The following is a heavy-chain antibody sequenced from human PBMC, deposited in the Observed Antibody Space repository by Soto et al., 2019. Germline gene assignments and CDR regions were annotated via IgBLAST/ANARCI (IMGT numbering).Heavy chain of an antibody. Sequence: QVQLVESGGGVVQPGRSLRLSCAASRFPFSTYGMHWVRQAPGKGLEWVAVISYDGSEKYYADSVKGRFTISRDNSKNTLYLQMDSLRTEDTAVCFCAKDWRYNYDTDAFDIWGQGTMVTVSS. CDR3: AKDWRYNYDTDAFDI. CDR1: RFPFSTYG. J-gene: IGHJ3*02. D-gene: IGHD5-18*01. CDR2: ISYDGSEK. V-gene: IGHV3-30*18.